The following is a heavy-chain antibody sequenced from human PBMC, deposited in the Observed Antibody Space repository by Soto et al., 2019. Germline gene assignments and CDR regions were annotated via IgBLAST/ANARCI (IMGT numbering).Heavy chain of an antibody. V-gene: IGHV1-69*01. CDR3: VRDSGAKLSSS. J-gene: IGHJ4*02. D-gene: IGHD6-13*01. CDR1: GGTFSSYR. Sequence: QVQLVQSGAEVKKTGSSVRVSCKASGGTFSSYRLNWLRQAPGHGLEWVGGFVPIRRAPEYAQGFQGRVTITADETTRTSYMELRSLKSQDTAVYYCVRDSGAKLSSSWGQGTLVTVSS. CDR2: FVPIRRAP.